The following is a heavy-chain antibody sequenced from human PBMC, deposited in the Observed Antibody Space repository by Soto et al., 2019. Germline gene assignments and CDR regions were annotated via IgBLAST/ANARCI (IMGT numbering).Heavy chain of an antibody. J-gene: IGHJ4*02. Sequence: PGGSLRLSCAASGFTFSSYSMNWVRQAPGKGLEWVSSISSSSSYIYYADSVKGRFTISRDNAKNSLYLQMNSLRAEDTAVYYCARDLAYTFHDDYWGQGTLVTVSS. CDR1: GFTFSSYS. CDR2: ISSSSSYI. CDR3: ARDLAYTFHDDY. V-gene: IGHV3-21*01. D-gene: IGHD3-16*01.